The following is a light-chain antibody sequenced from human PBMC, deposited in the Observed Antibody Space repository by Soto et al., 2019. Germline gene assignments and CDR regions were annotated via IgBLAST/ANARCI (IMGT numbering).Light chain of an antibody. CDR3: QQYRRYPYT. CDR2: DAS. V-gene: IGKV1-5*01. Sequence: DIQMTQSPSTLSASVGDRVTIPCRASQTISNCLAWYQQEPGKAPKLLIYDASSLRSGGPSRFSGRGFATDFTITISSLQPDDLATYYCQQYRRYPYTVGHGTKLEIK. J-gene: IGKJ2*01. CDR1: QTISNC.